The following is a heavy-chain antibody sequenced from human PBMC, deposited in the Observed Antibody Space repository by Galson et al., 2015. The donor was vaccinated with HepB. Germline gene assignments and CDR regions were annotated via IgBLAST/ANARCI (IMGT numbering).Heavy chain of an antibody. V-gene: IGHV3-33*01. CDR3: VREKGEGGGGCLDY. CDR1: GFIFSSCA. D-gene: IGHD2-15*01. J-gene: IGHJ4*02. CDR2: IWYDGSNK. Sequence: SLRLSCAASGFIFSSCAMHWVRQAPGKGLEWVAVIWYDGSNKHYADSVRGRFTISSDNSRNTLYLQMNNLRVEDTAVYYCVREKGEGGGGCLDYWGQRTLVTVSS.